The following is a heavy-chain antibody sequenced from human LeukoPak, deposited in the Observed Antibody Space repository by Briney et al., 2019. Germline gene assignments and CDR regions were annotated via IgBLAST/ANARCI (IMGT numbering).Heavy chain of an antibody. CDR1: GFTFGSYT. J-gene: IGHJ4*02. CDR2: ISSSSSYI. CDR3: ARDYLNRRVVVFDY. D-gene: IGHD2-15*01. V-gene: IGHV3-21*01. Sequence: GGSLRLSCAASGFTFGSYTMNWVRQAPGKGLEWVSSISSSSSYIYYADSVKGRFTISRDNAKNSLYLQMNSLRAEDTAVYYCARDYLNRRVVVFDYWGQGTLVTVSS.